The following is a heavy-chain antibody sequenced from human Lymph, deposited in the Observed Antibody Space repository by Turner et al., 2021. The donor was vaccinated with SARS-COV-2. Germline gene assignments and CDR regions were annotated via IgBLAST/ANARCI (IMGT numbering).Heavy chain of an antibody. V-gene: IGHV3-30*18. J-gene: IGHJ6*02. D-gene: IGHD3-3*01. CDR3: AKVRAIFGVVIGGMDV. CDR1: GFTFSSYG. Sequence: QVQLVESGGGVVQPGRSLRLSCAASGFTFSSYGMHWVCQAPGKGLEWVAVISYDGSNKYYADSVKGRFTISRDNSKNTLYLQMNSLRAEDTAVYYCAKVRAIFGVVIGGMDVWGQGTTVTVSS. CDR2: ISYDGSNK.